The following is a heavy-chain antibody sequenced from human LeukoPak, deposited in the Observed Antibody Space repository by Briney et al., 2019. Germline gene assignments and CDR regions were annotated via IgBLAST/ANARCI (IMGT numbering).Heavy chain of an antibody. Sequence: GGSLRLSCAASGFTFSTYSMNWVRQAPGKGLEWVSYISSSRTIYYADSVKGRFTISRDNAKKSLYLQMNSLRAEDTAVYYCARGHGGATRRDDAFDIWGQGTMVTVSS. CDR1: GFTFSTYS. CDR3: ARGHGGATRRDDAFDI. V-gene: IGHV3-48*01. CDR2: ISSSRTI. J-gene: IGHJ3*02. D-gene: IGHD1-26*01.